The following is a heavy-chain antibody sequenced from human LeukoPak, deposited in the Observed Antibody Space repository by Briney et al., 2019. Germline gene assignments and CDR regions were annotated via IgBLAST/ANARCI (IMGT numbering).Heavy chain of an antibody. Sequence: PSQTLSLTCTVSGGSISSGGYYWSWIRQHPGKGLEWIGYIYYSGSTYYNPSLKSRVTISVDTSKNQFSLKLSSVTAADTAVYYCVRGRKVGAPLPSFDYWGQGTLVTVSS. CDR1: GGSISSGGYY. D-gene: IGHD1-26*01. CDR2: IYYSGST. V-gene: IGHV4-31*03. J-gene: IGHJ4*02. CDR3: VRGRKVGAPLPSFDY.